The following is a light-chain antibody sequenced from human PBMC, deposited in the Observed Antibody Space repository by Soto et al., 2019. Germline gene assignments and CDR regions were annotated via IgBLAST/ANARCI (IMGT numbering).Light chain of an antibody. CDR2: GNS. CDR3: QSYDRSLGAVV. CDR1: SSNIGAGSD. J-gene: IGLJ2*01. V-gene: IGLV1-40*01. Sequence: HSVLTQPPSVSGAPGQRVTISCTGSSSNIGAGSDVHWYQQLPGTAPKLLIYGNSNRPSGVPDRFSGSKSGTSASLAITGLQAEDEADYYCQSYDRSLGAVVFGGGTKLTVL.